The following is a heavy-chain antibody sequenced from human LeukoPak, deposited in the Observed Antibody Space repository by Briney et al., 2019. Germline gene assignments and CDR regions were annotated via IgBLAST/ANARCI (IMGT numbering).Heavy chain of an antibody. Sequence: SETLSLTCTVSGGSISSSYWSWIRQPPGKGLEWIGYIYYSGSTNYNPSLKSRVTISVDTSKNQFSLKLSSVTAADTAVCYCARAKAQYYDNSGYYYAFDYWGQGTLVTVSS. CDR3: ARAKAQYYDNSGYYYAFDY. CDR1: GGSISSSY. CDR2: IYYSGST. J-gene: IGHJ4*02. V-gene: IGHV4-59*01. D-gene: IGHD3-22*01.